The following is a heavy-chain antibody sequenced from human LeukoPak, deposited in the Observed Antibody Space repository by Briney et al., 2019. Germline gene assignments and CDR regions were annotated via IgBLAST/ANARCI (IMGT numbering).Heavy chain of an antibody. Sequence: PSETLSLTCTVSGGSISGGGYYWSWIRQHPGTGLEWIGYIYYSGSTYYNPSLKSRVTISVDTSKNQFSLKLSSVTAADTAVYYCARASYCSGGSCYLESYYYGMDVWGQGTTVTVSS. J-gene: IGHJ6*02. CDR3: ARASYCSGGSCYLESYYYGMDV. V-gene: IGHV4-31*03. D-gene: IGHD2-15*01. CDR1: GGSISGGGYY. CDR2: IYYSGST.